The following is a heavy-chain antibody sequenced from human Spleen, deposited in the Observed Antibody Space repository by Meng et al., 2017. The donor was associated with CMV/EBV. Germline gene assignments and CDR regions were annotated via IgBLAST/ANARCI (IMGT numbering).Heavy chain of an antibody. Sequence: GESLKISCKGSGYNFTSYWIGWVRQMPGKGLEWMGIIYPGDSDTRYSPSFQGQVTISADKSISTAYLQWSSLKASDTAMYYCARLIGSSWYSYYFDYWGQGTLVTVSS. V-gene: IGHV5-51*01. CDR2: IYPGDSDT. CDR3: ARLIGSSWYSYYFDY. D-gene: IGHD6-13*01. CDR1: GYNFTSYW. J-gene: IGHJ4*02.